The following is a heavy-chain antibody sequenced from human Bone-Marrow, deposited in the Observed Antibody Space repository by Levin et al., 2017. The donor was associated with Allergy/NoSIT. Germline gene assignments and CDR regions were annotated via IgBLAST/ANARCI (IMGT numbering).Heavy chain of an antibody. Sequence: ASVKVSCKASGFTFTTYDIYWVRQATGQGLEWVGWMSPNTGNTAYAQKLEGRVTMTSDTSISTAYMELTRLTSEDTAVYYCQDWNYDKPSVDHYYGMNVWGQGTTVTVSS. J-gene: IGHJ6*02. V-gene: IGHV1-8*01. CDR1: GFTFTTYD. D-gene: IGHD1-7*01. CDR3: QDWNYDKPSVDHYYGMNV. CDR2: MSPNTGNT.